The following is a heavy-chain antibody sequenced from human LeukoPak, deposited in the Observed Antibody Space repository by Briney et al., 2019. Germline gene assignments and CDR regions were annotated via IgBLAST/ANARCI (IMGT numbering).Heavy chain of an antibody. CDR2: IHWNGGFT. V-gene: IGHV3-20*01. D-gene: IGHD5-18*01. CDR3: ARGGGGDTAADY. J-gene: IGHJ4*02. Sequence: GGSLRLSCAASGFMFEDYGMSWVRQTPGKGLEWVSGIHWNGGFTDYAESVKGRFTISRDNAKNSLYLQMNSLRAEDTALYHCARGGGGDTAADYWGQGTLVTVSS. CDR1: GFMFEDYG.